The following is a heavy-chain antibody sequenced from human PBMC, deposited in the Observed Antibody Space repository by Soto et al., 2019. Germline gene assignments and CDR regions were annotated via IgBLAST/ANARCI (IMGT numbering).Heavy chain of an antibody. Sequence: ASVKVSCKASGYSFTDYHIHWVRQAAGQGLDWLGRINPKSGGTSTAQKFQGWVTMTTDTSISTASMELTRLTSDDTAIYYCARGDSTDCSNGVCSFFYNHDMDVWGQGTTVTVSS. CDR1: GYSFTDYH. CDR3: ARGDSTDCSNGVCSFFYNHDMDV. J-gene: IGHJ6*02. D-gene: IGHD2-8*01. CDR2: INPKSGGT. V-gene: IGHV1-2*04.